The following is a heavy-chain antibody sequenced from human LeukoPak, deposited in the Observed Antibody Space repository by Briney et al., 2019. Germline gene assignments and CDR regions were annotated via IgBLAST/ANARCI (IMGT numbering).Heavy chain of an antibody. CDR2: INPNSGGT. D-gene: IGHD2-15*01. Sequence: ASVTVSCKASGYTFTHYYMHWVRQAPGQGLEWMGWINPNSGGTNYAQKFPGRVTMTRDTSISTAYMELSRLRSDDTAVYYRARDRGSSDYWGQGTLVTVSS. J-gene: IGHJ4*02. CDR1: GYTFTHYY. CDR3: ARDRGSSDY. V-gene: IGHV1-2*02.